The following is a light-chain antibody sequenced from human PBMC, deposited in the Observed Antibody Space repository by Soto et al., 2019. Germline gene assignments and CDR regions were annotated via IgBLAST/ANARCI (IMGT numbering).Light chain of an antibody. CDR1: QSVSSSY. CDR2: GAS. CDR3: QQFEGSLWT. V-gene: IGKV3-20*01. Sequence: EIVLTQSPGTLSLSPGERATLSCRASQSVSSSYLAWYQQKPGQAPRLLIYGASSRATGIPDRFSGSGSGTDFTLTISRLEPEDGAVYYCQQFEGSLWTFGQGTKVDIK. J-gene: IGKJ1*01.